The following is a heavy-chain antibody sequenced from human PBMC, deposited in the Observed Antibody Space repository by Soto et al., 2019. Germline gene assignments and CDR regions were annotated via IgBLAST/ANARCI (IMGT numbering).Heavy chain of an antibody. D-gene: IGHD3-22*01. Sequence: EPSVKVSCKASGYTFTSYGISWVRQAPGQGLEWMGWISAYNGNTNYAQKLQGRVTMTTDTSTSTAYMELRSLRSDDTAVYYCARDGNYYDSSGYYFVFLFNWFDPWGQGTLVTVSS. V-gene: IGHV1-18*01. CDR2: ISAYNGNT. J-gene: IGHJ5*02. CDR3: ARDGNYYDSSGYYFVFLFNWFDP. CDR1: GYTFTSYG.